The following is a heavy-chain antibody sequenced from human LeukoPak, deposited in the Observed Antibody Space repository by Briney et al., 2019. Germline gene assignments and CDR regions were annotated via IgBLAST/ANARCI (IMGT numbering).Heavy chain of an antibody. V-gene: IGHV1-2*02. J-gene: IGHJ6*03. Sequence: GASVKVSCKASGYTFTGYSMHWVRQAPGQGLEWMGWINPNNGGTSYAQKFQGRVTMTRDTSISTAYMELRGLRSDDTAVYYCARGEYSSSWGYMDVWGKGTTVTISS. D-gene: IGHD6-13*01. CDR3: ARGEYSSSWGYMDV. CDR2: INPNNGGT. CDR1: GYTFTGYS.